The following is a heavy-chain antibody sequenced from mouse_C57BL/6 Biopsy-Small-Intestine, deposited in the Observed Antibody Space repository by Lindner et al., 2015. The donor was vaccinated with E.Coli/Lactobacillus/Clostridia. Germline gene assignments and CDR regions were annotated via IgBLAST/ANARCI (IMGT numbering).Heavy chain of an antibody. CDR1: GYTFTDYF. D-gene: IGHD2-3*01. J-gene: IGHJ2*01. Sequence: EVQLQESGPALVKPGASVKMSCKASGYTFTDYFMNWVKQSHGKSLEWIGVINPYNGGTSYNLKFKGKATLTADKSSSTAYMELNSLTSEDSAVYYCARDGYFYFDYWGQGTTLTVSS. CDR2: INPYNGGT. V-gene: IGHV1-19*01. CDR3: ARDGYFYFDY.